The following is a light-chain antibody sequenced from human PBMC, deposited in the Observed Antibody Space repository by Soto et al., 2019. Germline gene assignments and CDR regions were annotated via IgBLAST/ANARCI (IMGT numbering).Light chain of an antibody. J-gene: IGKJ3*01. CDR2: EAS. V-gene: IGKV3-11*01. Sequence: EIVLTQSPATLSLSPGERATLSCRASQGVSSYLAWYQQKPGQAPRLLIYEASNSATGITARFSGSGSGTDFTLAISSLEPEDFAVYYCQQRSNWPPFTFGPGTKVDIK. CDR1: QGVSSY. CDR3: QQRSNWPPFT.